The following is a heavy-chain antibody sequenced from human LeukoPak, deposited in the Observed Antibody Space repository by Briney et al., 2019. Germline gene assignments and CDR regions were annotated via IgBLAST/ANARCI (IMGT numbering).Heavy chain of an antibody. V-gene: IGHV4-4*07. D-gene: IGHD5-24*01. CDR3: ARDRSLIRWLPGSAFDI. Sequence: SETLSLTCTLSRDSVSSYYWVWIRRPAGKGLEWIGRVGASGNTQYNPSLKSRLSMSVDTTKNQFSMRLTSVTAADTGIYYCARDRSLIRWLPGSAFDIWGQGTAVSVS. CDR2: VGASGNT. CDR1: RDSVSSYY. J-gene: IGHJ3*02.